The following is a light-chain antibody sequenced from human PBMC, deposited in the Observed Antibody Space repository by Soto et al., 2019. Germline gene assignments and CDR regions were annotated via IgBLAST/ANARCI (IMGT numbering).Light chain of an antibody. J-gene: IGKJ1*01. CDR1: QSITRW. CDR2: DAS. Sequence: DIQMTQSPSTLSASVGDRVTITCRASQSITRWLACYQQKPGKAPKPLIYDASSLESGVPSRFSGSGSGTEFTLTISCLQPDDFVTYYCQQYKSHPLTFGQGTKVEFK. V-gene: IGKV1-5*01. CDR3: QQYKSHPLT.